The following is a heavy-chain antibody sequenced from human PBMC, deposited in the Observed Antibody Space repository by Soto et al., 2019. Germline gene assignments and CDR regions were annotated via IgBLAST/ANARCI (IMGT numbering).Heavy chain of an antibody. Sequence: GGSLRLSCAASGFIFSDYEVNWVRQAPGKGLEWVSYISGSGLTIYYADSVKGRFTISRDNAKNSLYLQMNSLGVEDTAVYYCARGPYRNTYNWFDSWGQGTLVTVSS. D-gene: IGHD5-12*01. V-gene: IGHV3-48*03. CDR1: GFIFSDYE. CDR3: ARGPYRNTYNWFDS. J-gene: IGHJ5*02. CDR2: ISGSGLTI.